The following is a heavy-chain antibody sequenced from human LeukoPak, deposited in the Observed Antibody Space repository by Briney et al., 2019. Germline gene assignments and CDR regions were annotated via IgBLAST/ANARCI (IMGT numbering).Heavy chain of an antibody. J-gene: IGHJ6*02. CDR3: ARTGDPGYNGMDV. V-gene: IGHV1-18*01. D-gene: IGHD7-27*01. CDR1: GYIFTSYG. CDR2: ISAYNGNT. Sequence: GSVKVSCKASGYIFTSYGISWVRQAPGQGLEWMGWISAYNGNTNYAQKLQGRVTMTVDTSTSTAYMELRSLRSDDTAVYYCARTGDPGYNGMDVWGQGTTVTVSS.